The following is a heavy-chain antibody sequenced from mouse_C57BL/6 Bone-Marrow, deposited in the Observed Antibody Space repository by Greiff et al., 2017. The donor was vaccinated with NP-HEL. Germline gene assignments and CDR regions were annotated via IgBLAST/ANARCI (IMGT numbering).Heavy chain of an antibody. J-gene: IGHJ1*03. CDR2: IYPRSGNT. Sequence: VQLVESGAELARPGASVKLSCKASGYTFTSYGISWVKQRTGQGLEWIGEIYPRSGNTYYNEKFKGKATLTADKSSSSAYMELRSLTSEDSAVYFCARGTVYYYGSSYWYFDVWGTGTTVTVSS. V-gene: IGHV1-81*01. CDR3: ARGTVYYYGSSYWYFDV. D-gene: IGHD1-1*01. CDR1: GYTFTSYG.